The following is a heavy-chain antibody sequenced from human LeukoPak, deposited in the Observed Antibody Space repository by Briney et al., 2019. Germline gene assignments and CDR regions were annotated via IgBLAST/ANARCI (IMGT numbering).Heavy chain of an antibody. CDR1: GVSFSGYY. J-gene: IGHJ6*03. V-gene: IGHV4-34*12. CDR2: IIYSGSP. D-gene: IGHD1-26*01. CDR3: ARDRGSYNYYYYYMDV. Sequence: PSETLSLTCAVYGVSFSGYYWSWLRQPPGKGLEWLGEIIYSGSPTYNPSLKSRVTMSIDTSKNQFSLNLSSVTATDTAVYYCARDRGSYNYYYYYMDVWGKGTTVTVSS.